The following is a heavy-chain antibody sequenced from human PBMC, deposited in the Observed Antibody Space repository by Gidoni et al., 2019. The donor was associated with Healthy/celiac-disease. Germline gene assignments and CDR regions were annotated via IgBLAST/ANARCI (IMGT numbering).Heavy chain of an antibody. D-gene: IGHD3-22*01. V-gene: IGHV3-30-3*01. CDR1: GFTFSSYA. J-gene: IGHJ3*02. Sequence: QVQLVESGGGVVQPGRSLRLSCAASGFTFSSYAMHGVRQAPGKGLEWVAVISYDGSNKYYADSVKGRFTISRDNSKNTLYLQMNSLRAEDTAVYYCARDTTIVVVIPYDAFDIWGQGTMVTVSS. CDR2: ISYDGSNK. CDR3: ARDTTIVVVIPYDAFDI.